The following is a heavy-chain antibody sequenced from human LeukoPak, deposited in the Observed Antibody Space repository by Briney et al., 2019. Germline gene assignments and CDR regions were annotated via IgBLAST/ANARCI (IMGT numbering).Heavy chain of an antibody. J-gene: IGHJ4*02. Sequence: GGSLRLSCAASGFPFSTYSMNWVRQAPGKGLEWLSYITSRSTNMYYADSVKGRFTISRDNAKNSLYLQMNSLRAEDTAVYYCAKEAGYSGYDYPDYWGQGTLVTVSS. CDR1: GFPFSTYS. CDR3: AKEAGYSGYDYPDY. V-gene: IGHV3-48*01. CDR2: ITSRSTNM. D-gene: IGHD5-12*01.